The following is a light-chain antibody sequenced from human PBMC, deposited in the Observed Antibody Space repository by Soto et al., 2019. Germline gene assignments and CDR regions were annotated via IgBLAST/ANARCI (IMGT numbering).Light chain of an antibody. J-gene: IGLJ2*01. CDR1: SSDVGGYNF. Sequence: LTQPASVSGSPGQSITISCTGTSSDVGGYNFVSWYQQHPGKAPKFIIYDVRNRPSGVSNRFSGSRSGNTASLTISGLQAEDEADYYCSSYTSSSTVIFGGGTKLTVL. V-gene: IGLV2-14*03. CDR3: SSYTSSSTVI. CDR2: DVR.